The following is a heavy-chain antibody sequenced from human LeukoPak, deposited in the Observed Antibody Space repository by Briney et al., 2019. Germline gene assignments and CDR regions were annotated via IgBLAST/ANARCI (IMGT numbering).Heavy chain of an antibody. J-gene: IGHJ5*02. CDR3: ARAFIMISLNWFDP. V-gene: IGHV3-7*04. Sequence: GGSLSLSCAASGFTHSSYWMSWLRQAPGKGLEWVANIKQDGSEKYYVDSVKGRFTISRDNAKNSLYLQMNSLRAEDTAVYYCARAFIMISLNWFDPWGQGTLVTVSS. CDR1: GFTHSSYW. CDR2: IKQDGSEK. D-gene: IGHD3/OR15-3a*01.